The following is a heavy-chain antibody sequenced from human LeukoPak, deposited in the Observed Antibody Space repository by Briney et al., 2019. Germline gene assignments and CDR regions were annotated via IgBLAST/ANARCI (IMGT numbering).Heavy chain of an antibody. J-gene: IGHJ3*02. Sequence: PSETLSLTCTVSGGSISAYSWSWIRQPPGKGLEWIGYIYYSGTTNYNSSLKSRVTISVDTSKSQFSLKLSSVTAADTAVYYCARVGYDYVWGSYRPGFDIWGQGTMVTVSS. V-gene: IGHV4-59*08. D-gene: IGHD3-16*02. CDR2: IYYSGTT. CDR3: ARVGYDYVWGSYRPGFDI. CDR1: GGSISAYS.